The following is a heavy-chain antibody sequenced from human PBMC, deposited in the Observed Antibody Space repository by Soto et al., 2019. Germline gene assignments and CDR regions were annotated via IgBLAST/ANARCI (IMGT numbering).Heavy chain of an antibody. Sequence: PSETLSLTCTVSGGSNSTHDWNWVRQPPGKGLEWIGHVHDSGGTNYNPSLMRRGISISLDTSKKKLSLKLSTLTAEDTAVYFCARSTVRHAFDIWGQGTMVTVSS. CDR1: GGSNSTHD. D-gene: IGHD4-4*01. V-gene: IGHV4-59*11. CDR3: ARSTVRHAFDI. J-gene: IGHJ3*02. CDR2: VHDSGGT.